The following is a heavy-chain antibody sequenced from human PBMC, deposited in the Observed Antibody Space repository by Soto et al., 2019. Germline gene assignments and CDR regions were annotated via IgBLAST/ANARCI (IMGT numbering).Heavy chain of an antibody. Sequence: SETLSLTCAVSGGSISSGGYSWSWIRQPPGKGLEWIGYIYHSGSTYYNPSLKSRVTISVDTSKNQFSLKLSSVTAADTAVYYCARGAVTGTGRYYFDYWGQGTLVTVSS. D-gene: IGHD1-20*01. CDR1: GGSISSGGYS. V-gene: IGHV4-30-2*01. CDR2: IYHSGST. CDR3: ARGAVTGTGRYYFDY. J-gene: IGHJ4*02.